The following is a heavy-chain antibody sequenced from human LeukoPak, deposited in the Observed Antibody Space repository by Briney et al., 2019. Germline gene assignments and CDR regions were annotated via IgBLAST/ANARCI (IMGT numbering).Heavy chain of an antibody. CDR3: ARAETLAAIYFDF. CDR2: IFYSGIT. V-gene: IGHV4-59*01. CDR1: GSSISPYY. Sequence: SETLSLTCSVSGSSISPYYWSWIRQPPGKGLEWIGYIFYSGITTYNPSLKSRVTISLDSSKNQFFLRLTSVTAADTAMYYCARAETLAAIYFDFWGQGSLVTVSS. J-gene: IGHJ4*02. D-gene: IGHD6-25*01.